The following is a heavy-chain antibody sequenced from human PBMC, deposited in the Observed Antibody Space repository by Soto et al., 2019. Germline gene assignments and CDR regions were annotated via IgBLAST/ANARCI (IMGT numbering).Heavy chain of an antibody. CDR3: ARGGAIAQWLYRNYYGMDV. V-gene: IGHV4-34*01. D-gene: IGHD6-19*01. CDR1: GGSFSGYY. J-gene: IGHJ6*02. Sequence: SETLSLTCAVYGGSFSGYYWSWIRQPPGKGLEWIGEINHSGSTNYNPSLKSRVTISVDTSKNQLSLKLSSVTAANTTENYCARGGAIAQWLYRNYYGMDVWGQGTTVTVSS. CDR2: INHSGST.